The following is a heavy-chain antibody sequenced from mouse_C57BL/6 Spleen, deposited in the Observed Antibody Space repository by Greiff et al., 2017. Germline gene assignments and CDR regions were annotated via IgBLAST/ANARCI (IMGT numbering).Heavy chain of an antibody. J-gene: IGHJ2*01. V-gene: IGHV1-54*01. CDR3: AKTYYSNSGFDY. Sequence: VQLVESGAELVRPGTSVKVSCKASGYAFTNYLIEWVKQRPGQGLEWIGVINPGSGGTNYNEKFKGKATLTADKSSSTAYMQLSSLTSEDSAVYVCAKTYYSNSGFDYWGQGTTLTVSS. D-gene: IGHD2-5*01. CDR2: INPGSGGT. CDR1: GYAFTNYL.